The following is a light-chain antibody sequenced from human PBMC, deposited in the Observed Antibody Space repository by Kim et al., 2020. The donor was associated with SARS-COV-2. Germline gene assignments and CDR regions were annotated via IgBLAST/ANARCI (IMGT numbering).Light chain of an antibody. V-gene: IGKV1-39*01. Sequence: VGDRVTLHWRARQSIKEYVNWYQPEPGKAPRLLIFVATNLQSGVPSRFSGSGSGTDFNLTINRPQPEDFATYHWQQTYTIPPKFRPGDKVD. J-gene: IGKJ3*01. CDR3: QQTYTIPPK. CDR1: QSIKEY. CDR2: VAT.